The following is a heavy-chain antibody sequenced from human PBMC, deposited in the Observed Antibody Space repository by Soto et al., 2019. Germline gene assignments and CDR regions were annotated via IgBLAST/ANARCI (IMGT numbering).Heavy chain of an antibody. D-gene: IGHD1-7*01. CDR1: GFTFMSYA. V-gene: IGHV3-23*01. Sequence: PGGSLRLSCAASGFTFMSYAITWVRQAPGKGLEWVSAISGSGGSIYYADSVKGRFIISRDSSKNTVFLHMDSLTAEDTAVYYCAKDRNYPRDQFHNWGQGTLVTVSS. CDR2: ISGSGGSI. CDR3: AKDRNYPRDQFHN. J-gene: IGHJ4*02.